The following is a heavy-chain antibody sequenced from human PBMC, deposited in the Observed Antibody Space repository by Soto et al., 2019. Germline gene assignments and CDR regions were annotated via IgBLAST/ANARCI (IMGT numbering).Heavy chain of an antibody. J-gene: IGHJ5*02. V-gene: IGHV4-34*01. Sequence: SETLSLTCAVYGGSFSGYYWSWIRQPPGKGLEWIGEINHSGSTNYNPSLKSRVTISVDTSKNQFSLKLSSVTAADTAVYYCARGGRQYYDFWSGYYKNWFDPWGQGTLVTVSS. D-gene: IGHD3-3*01. CDR2: INHSGST. CDR1: GGSFSGYY. CDR3: ARGGRQYYDFWSGYYKNWFDP.